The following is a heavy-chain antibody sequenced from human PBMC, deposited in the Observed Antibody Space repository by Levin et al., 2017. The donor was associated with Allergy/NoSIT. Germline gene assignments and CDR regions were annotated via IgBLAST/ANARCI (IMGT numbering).Heavy chain of an antibody. Sequence: SGPTLVKPTQTLTLTCTFSGFSLSTSGVGVGWIRQPPGKALEWLALIYWDDDKRYSPSLKSRLTITKDTSKNQVVLTMTNMDPVDTATYYCAHFTRITIFGVVRLFDPWGQGTLVTVSS. J-gene: IGHJ5*02. CDR3: AHFTRITIFGVVRLFDP. D-gene: IGHD3-3*01. CDR2: IYWDDDK. V-gene: IGHV2-5*02. CDR1: GFSLSTSGVG.